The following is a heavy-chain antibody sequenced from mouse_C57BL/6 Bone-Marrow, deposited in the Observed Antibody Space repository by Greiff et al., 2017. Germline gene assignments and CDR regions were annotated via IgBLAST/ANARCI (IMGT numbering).Heavy chain of an antibody. D-gene: IGHD2-3*01. CDR2: IYPRSGST. CDR1: GYTFTSYG. CDR3: ARWLLRRAWFAY. V-gene: IGHV1-81*01. J-gene: IGHJ3*01. Sequence: VQLQQSGAELARPGASVKLSCKASGYTFTSYGISWVKQRTGQGLEWIGEIYPRSGSTYYNEKFKGKATLTADKSSSTAYMELRSLTSEDSAVYFCARWLLRRAWFAYWGQGTLVTVSA.